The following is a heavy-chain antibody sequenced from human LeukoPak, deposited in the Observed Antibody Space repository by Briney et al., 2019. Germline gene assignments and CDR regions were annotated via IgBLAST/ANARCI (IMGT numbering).Heavy chain of an antibody. Sequence: PGGSLRLSCAASGFTVSTNYMSWVRQAPGKGLVWVSRINTDGSTTSYADSVRGRFTISRDNAENTVYLQMNSLGAEDTALYFCARVNTGNWYFDLWGRGTLVTVSS. J-gene: IGHJ2*01. CDR2: INTDGSTT. CDR3: ARVNTGNWYFDL. D-gene: IGHD3-10*01. CDR1: GFTVSTNY. V-gene: IGHV3-74*01.